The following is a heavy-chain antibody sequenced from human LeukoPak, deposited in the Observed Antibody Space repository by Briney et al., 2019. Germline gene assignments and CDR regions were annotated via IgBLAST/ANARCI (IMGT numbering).Heavy chain of an antibody. CDR3: AKDSRYYDSSGYSDY. Sequence: GGSLRLSCAASGFTLSSYAMSWVRQAPGKGLEWVSAISGSGGSTYYADSVKGRFTISRDNSKNTLYLQMNSLRAEDTAVYYCAKDSRYYDSSGYSDYCGQRAPVAVAS. D-gene: IGHD3-22*01. CDR2: ISGSGGST. J-gene: IGHJ4*02. V-gene: IGHV3-23*01. CDR1: GFTLSSYA.